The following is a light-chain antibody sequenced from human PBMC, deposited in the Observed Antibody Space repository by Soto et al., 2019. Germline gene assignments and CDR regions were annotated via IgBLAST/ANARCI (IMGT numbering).Light chain of an antibody. V-gene: IGLV1-51*01. CDR3: GTWDNSLSAYV. CDR1: SSNSGNKY. Sequence: QSVLTEPPSVSAAPGQKVTISRSGSSSNSGNKYVSSYQQLPRTAPKLPIYDINKRPTGIPDRFSGSKSGTSATLGITGLQTGDKADYYCGTWDNSLSAYVFGTGTKVTVL. CDR2: DIN. J-gene: IGLJ1*01.